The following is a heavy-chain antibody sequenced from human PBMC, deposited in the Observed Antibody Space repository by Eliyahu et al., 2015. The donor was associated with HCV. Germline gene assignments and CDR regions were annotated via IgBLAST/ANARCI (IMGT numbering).Heavy chain of an antibody. CDR3: AKGLTTVVLLDAFDI. CDR1: GFTFDDYA. V-gene: IGHV3-9*01. D-gene: IGHD4-23*01. Sequence: EVQLVESGGGLVQPGRSLXLSCAASGFTFDDYAMHWVRQAPGKGLEWVSGISWNSGSIGYADSVKGRFTISRDNAKNSLYLQMNSLRAEDTALYYCAKGLTTVVLLDAFDIWGQGTMVTVSS. J-gene: IGHJ3*02. CDR2: ISWNSGSI.